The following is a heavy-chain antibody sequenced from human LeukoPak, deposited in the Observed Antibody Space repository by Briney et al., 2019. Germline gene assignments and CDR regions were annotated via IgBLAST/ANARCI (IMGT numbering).Heavy chain of an antibody. CDR1: GFTFSSYA. CDR2: ISYDGSNK. Sequence: GGSLRLSCAASGFTFSSYAMHWVRQAPGKGLEWVAVISYDGSNKYYADSVKGRFTISRDNSKNTLYLQMNGLRAEDTAVYYCARGRSGSYFGDYWGQGTLVTVSS. CDR3: ARGRSGSYFGDY. D-gene: IGHD1-26*01. J-gene: IGHJ4*02. V-gene: IGHV3-30-3*01.